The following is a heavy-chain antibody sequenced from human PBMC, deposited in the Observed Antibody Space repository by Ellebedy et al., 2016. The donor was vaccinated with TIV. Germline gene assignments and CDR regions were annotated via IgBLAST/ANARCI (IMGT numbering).Heavy chain of an antibody. V-gene: IGHV3-11*01. Sequence: GESLKISCAASGFTFSGYYMSWFRQAPGKGPEWVSYISYSGDLMYYADSVKGRFTTSRDNAENSLFLQMNSLKAEDTAVYYCARLGGIAAAGAGDYWGQGTLVIVSS. J-gene: IGHJ4*02. CDR1: GFTFSGYY. CDR3: ARLGGIAAAGAGDY. CDR2: ISYSGDLM. D-gene: IGHD6-13*01.